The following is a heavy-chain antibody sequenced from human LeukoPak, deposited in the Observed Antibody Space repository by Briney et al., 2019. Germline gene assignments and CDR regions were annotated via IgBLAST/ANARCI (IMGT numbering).Heavy chain of an antibody. CDR3: THCSSTSCYLFDY. D-gene: IGHD2-2*01. CDR2: IRSKAYGGTT. CDR1: GFTFGDYA. Sequence: GGSLRLSCTASGFTFGDYAMSWVRQAPGKGLEGVGFIRSKAYGGTTEYAASVKGRFTISRDDSKSIAYLQMNSLKTEDTAVYYCTHCSSTSCYLFDYWGQGTLVTVSS. J-gene: IGHJ4*02. V-gene: IGHV3-49*04.